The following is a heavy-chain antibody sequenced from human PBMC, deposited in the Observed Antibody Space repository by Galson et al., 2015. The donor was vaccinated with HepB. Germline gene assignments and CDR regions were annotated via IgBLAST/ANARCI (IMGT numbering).Heavy chain of an antibody. J-gene: IGHJ4*02. CDR1: GFTISSYA. CDR3: LKDWGGLDSGPDY. Sequence: SLRLSCAASGFTISSYAMSWVRQAPGKGLEWVSAISGSAGISYYAGSVKGRFTISRDTSKNTLHMQMNSLRAEDTAIYYCLKDWGGLDSGPDYWGQGTRVTVSS. CDR2: ISGSAGIS. V-gene: IGHV3-23*01. D-gene: IGHD5-12*01.